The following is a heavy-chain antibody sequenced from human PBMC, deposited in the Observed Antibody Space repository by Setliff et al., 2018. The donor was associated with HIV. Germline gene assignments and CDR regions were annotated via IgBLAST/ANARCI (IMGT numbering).Heavy chain of an antibody. CDR3: ARAPPGIQNDAFDV. J-gene: IGHJ3*01. V-gene: IGHV4-4*07. Sequence: NPSETLSLTCNVSGGSISGYYWSWIRQPAGKGPEWIGHIYTNGYTNYNPSLKSRVTISVDTSKNQFSLKLTSVTAADTAVYYCARAPPGIQNDAFDVWSQGTMVTVSS. CDR1: GGSISGYY. CDR2: IYTNGYT.